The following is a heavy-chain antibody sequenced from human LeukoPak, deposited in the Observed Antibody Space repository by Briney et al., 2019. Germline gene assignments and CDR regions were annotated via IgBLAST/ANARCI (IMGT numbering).Heavy chain of an antibody. CDR3: ARGYDFLTSFYRHFAY. V-gene: IGHV3-48*02. D-gene: IGHD3-9*01. Sequence: PGGSLRLSCAASGFTFSTYTMNWVRQAPGKGLEWVSYISSSSGTISCADSVRGRFTVSRDNAKNSLYVQMNTLRDEDTAVYYCARGYDFLTSFYRHFAYWGQGTLVTVSS. CDR1: GFTFSTYT. CDR2: ISSSSGTI. J-gene: IGHJ4*02.